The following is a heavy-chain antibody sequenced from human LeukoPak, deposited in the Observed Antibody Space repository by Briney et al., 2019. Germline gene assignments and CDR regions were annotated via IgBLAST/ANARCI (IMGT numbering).Heavy chain of an antibody. CDR1: GFTFSSYS. V-gene: IGHV3-48*01. CDR3: ARKTGGSLDI. J-gene: IGHJ3*02. D-gene: IGHD7-27*01. Sequence: GGSLRLSCAASGFTFSSYSMNWVRQAPGKGLEWVTYISSSSSTIYYANSVKGRFTISRDNAKNSLYLEMNSLRAEDTAVYYCARKTGGSLDIWGQGTMVTVSS. CDR2: ISSSSSTI.